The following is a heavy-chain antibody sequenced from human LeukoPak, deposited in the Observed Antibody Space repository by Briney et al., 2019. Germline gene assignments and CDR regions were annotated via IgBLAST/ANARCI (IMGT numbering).Heavy chain of an antibody. CDR2: IRYDGTNK. CDR1: GFTFSNYG. D-gene: IGHD3-10*01. J-gene: IGHJ4*02. Sequence: GGSLRLSCAASGFTFSNYGMHWVRQAPGKGLEWVAFIRYDGTNKDYADSVKGRFTISRDNSKSTLFLQMNSLRTEDTAVYYCAKDPHYYGSGRKYYFDYWGQGALVTVSS. CDR3: AKDPHYYGSGRKYYFDY. V-gene: IGHV3-30*02.